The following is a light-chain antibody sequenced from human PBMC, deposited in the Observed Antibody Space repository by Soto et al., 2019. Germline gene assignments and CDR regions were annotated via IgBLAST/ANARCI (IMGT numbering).Light chain of an antibody. J-gene: IGKJ1*01. CDR2: DAS. CDR3: QQYNSYSWT. V-gene: IGKV1-5*01. Sequence: DIQMTQSPSFLSASVGDKVTITCRATESVSKWLAWYQEKPGNPPRPLIYDASTLERGLPSRFSGSGSGTEFTLTISSLQADDFAIYYCQQYNSYSWTFGQGTKVDIK. CDR1: ESVSKW.